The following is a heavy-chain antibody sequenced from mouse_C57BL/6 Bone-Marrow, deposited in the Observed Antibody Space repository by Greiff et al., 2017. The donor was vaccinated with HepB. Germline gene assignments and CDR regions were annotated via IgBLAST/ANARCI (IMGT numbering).Heavy chain of an antibody. CDR1: GYTFTSYW. V-gene: IGHV1-69*01. J-gene: IGHJ3*01. Sequence: QVQLQQPGAELVMPGASVKLPCKASGYTFTSYWMHWVKQRPGQGLEWIGEIDPSDSYTNYNQKFKGKSTLTVDKSSSTAYMQLSSLTSEDSAVYYCARREDYYGSSSWFAYWGQGTLVTVSA. D-gene: IGHD1-1*01. CDR2: IDPSDSYT. CDR3: ARREDYYGSSSWFAY.